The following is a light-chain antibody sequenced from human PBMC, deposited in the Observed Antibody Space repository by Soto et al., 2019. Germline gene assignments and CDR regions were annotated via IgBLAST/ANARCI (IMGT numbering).Light chain of an antibody. V-gene: IGLV7-46*01. J-gene: IGLJ2*01. CDR3: LLFYSGVRV. CDR1: TGGVTSGHY. Sequence: QAVVTQEPSLTVSPGGTVTLTCGSSTGGVTSGHYPYWFQQKPGQAPRTLVYDTSDRHSWTPARFTGSLLGDKAALTLSGAQPEDEADYYCLLFYSGVRVFGGGTKLTVL. CDR2: DTS.